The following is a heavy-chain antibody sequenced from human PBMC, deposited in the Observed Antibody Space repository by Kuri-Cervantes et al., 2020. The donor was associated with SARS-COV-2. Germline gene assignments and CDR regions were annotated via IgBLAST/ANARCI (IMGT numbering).Heavy chain of an antibody. V-gene: IGHV3-30*18. J-gene: IGHJ6*02. Sequence: GESLKISCAASGFTFSSYSMHWVRQAPGKGLEWVAVISYDGTNKYYVDSVKGRFTISRDNSKNTLYLQMNSLGPEDTAVYYCAKDNLGWDYNNRGMDAWGQGTTVTVSS. CDR1: GFTFSSYS. CDR2: ISYDGTNK. D-gene: IGHD3-22*01. CDR3: AKDNLGWDYNNRGMDA.